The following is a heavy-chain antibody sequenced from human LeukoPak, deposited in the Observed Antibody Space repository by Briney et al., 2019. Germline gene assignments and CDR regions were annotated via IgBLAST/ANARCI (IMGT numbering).Heavy chain of an antibody. Sequence: ASVRVSCKASGYTFTGYYMHWVRQAPGQGLEWMGWINPNSGGTNYAQKFQGRVTMTRDTSISTAYMELSRLRSDDTAVYYCARATDFWGGYFAFDIWGQGTMVTVSS. CDR2: INPNSGGT. CDR1: GYTFTGYY. D-gene: IGHD3-3*01. J-gene: IGHJ3*02. V-gene: IGHV1-2*02. CDR3: ARATDFWGGYFAFDI.